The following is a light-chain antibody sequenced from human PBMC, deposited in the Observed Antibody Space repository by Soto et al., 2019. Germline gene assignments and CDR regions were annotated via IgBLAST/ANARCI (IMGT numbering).Light chain of an antibody. J-gene: IGKJ1*01. Sequence: ALQMTQSPSSLSASVGDRVTITCRASQDIRTELGWYQQKPGKAPKLLIYAASTLHSGVPSRFSGSGSGTDFTLTISSLQPEDFATYYCLQDYNYPRTFGQGTKV. CDR3: LQDYNYPRT. CDR2: AAS. V-gene: IGKV1-6*01. CDR1: QDIRTE.